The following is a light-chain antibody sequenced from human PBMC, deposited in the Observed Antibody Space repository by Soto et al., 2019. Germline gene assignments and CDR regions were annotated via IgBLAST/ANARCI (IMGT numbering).Light chain of an antibody. CDR2: EVT. CDR3: SSYTSTNTPYV. V-gene: IGLV1-40*01. Sequence: QSVLTQPPSVSGAPGQTVVISCSGSSSNIGAPYDVNWYRQIPGTAPKLILYEVTTRPSGVSSRFSGSKSGNTASLTISGLQADDEATYYCSSYTSTNTPYVFGTGTKVTVL. J-gene: IGLJ1*01. CDR1: SSNIGAPYD.